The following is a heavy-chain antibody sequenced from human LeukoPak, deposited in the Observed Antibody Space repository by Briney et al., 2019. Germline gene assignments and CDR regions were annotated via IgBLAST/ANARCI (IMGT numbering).Heavy chain of an antibody. CDR2: IYYSGST. CDR1: GGSISSSSYY. V-gene: IGHV4-39*07. D-gene: IGHD3-10*01. CDR3: ARGLWFGESYGMDV. Sequence: SETLSLTCTVSGGSISSSSYYWGWIRQPPGKGLEWIGSIYYSGSTYYNPSLKSRVTISVDTSKNQFSLKLSSVTAADTAVYYCARGLWFGESYGMDVWGQGTTVTVSS. J-gene: IGHJ6*02.